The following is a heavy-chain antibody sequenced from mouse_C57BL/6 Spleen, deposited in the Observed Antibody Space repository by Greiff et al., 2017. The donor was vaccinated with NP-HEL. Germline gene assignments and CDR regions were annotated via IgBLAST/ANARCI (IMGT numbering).Heavy chain of an antibody. CDR3: ARWAGGYYCDY. D-gene: IGHD3-1*01. V-gene: IGHV1-64*01. Sequence: QVQLQQPGAELVKPGASVKLSCKASGYTFTSYWMHWVKQRPGQGLEWIGMIHPNSGSTNYNEKFKSKATLTVDKSSSTAYMQLSSLTSEDSAVYYCARWAGGYYCDYWGQGTTLTVSS. CDR1: GYTFTSYW. CDR2: IHPNSGST. J-gene: IGHJ2*01.